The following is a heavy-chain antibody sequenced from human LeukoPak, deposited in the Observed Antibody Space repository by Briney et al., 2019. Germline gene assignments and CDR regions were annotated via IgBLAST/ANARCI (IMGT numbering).Heavy chain of an antibody. J-gene: IGHJ4*02. CDR3: ARVSTYSAIDY. V-gene: IGHV3-30-3*01. D-gene: IGHD1-26*01. CDR2: ISYDGNDK. CDR1: GFTFSSYA. Sequence: GRSLRLSCAASGFTFSSYAMDWVRQAPGKGLEWVAVISYDGNDKYYAGSVKGRFTISRDNSKNTLYLQMNSLRAEDTAVYYCARVSTYSAIDYWGQGSLVTVSS.